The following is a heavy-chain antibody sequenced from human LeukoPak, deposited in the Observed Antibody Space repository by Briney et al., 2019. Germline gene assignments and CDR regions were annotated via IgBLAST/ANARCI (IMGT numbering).Heavy chain of an antibody. CDR1: SVSFSSYY. D-gene: IGHD3-22*01. Sequence: SETLSLTCAVYSVSFSSYYWSWIRQPPGKGLEWIGDINDSGSTNYNPSVKSRVTISVDTSKNQFSLKLSSVTAADTAVYYCARGHGLRGRYYYDSSGYYRIRYAFDIWGQGTMVTVSS. CDR3: ARGHGLRGRYYYDSSGYYRIRYAFDI. V-gene: IGHV4-34*01. J-gene: IGHJ3*02. CDR2: INDSGST.